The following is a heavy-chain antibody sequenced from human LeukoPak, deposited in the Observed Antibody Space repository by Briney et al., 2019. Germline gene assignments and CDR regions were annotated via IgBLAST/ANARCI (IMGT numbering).Heavy chain of an antibody. CDR2: ISSSSYI. CDR1: GFTLSSYS. D-gene: IGHD1-26*01. CDR3: ARGSSNSGSYYNWFGP. V-gene: IGHV3-21*01. J-gene: IGHJ5*02. Sequence: RPGGSLRLSCAASGFTLSSYSMHWVRQAPGKGLEWVSSISSSSYIYYADSVKGRFTISRDNAKNSLFLQMNSLRAEDTAVYYCARGSSNSGSYYNWFGPWGQGTLVTVSS.